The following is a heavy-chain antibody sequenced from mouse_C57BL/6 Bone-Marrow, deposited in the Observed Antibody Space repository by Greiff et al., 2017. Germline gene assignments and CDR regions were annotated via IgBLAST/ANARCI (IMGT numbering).Heavy chain of an antibody. J-gene: IGHJ4*01. Sequence: VQLQQPGAELVRPGTSVKLSCKASGYTFTSYWMHWVKQRPGQGLEWIGVIDPSDSYTNYKQQFKGKATLTVDTSSSTACMQLSSLTSEDSAVYYCARLLRHGDYRGQGTSVTVSS. CDR3: ARLLRHGDY. V-gene: IGHV1-59*01. CDR2: IDPSDSYT. D-gene: IGHD1-2*01. CDR1: GYTFTSYW.